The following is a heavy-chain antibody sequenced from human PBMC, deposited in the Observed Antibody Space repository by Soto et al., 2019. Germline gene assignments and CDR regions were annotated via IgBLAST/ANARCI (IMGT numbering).Heavy chain of an antibody. CDR2: ISWDGNNK. V-gene: IGHV3-30*18. CDR1: GFTFSSYG. Sequence: QVQVVESGGGEVQPGRSLRLSCAASGFTFSSYGMHWVRQAPGKGLEWVAIISWDGNNKYYADSVRGRFTISRDTSKNTLFLQMNSLRAEDTAVYYCAKGGSSSARYFDRWGQGTLVTVSS. J-gene: IGHJ5*02. CDR3: AKGGSSSARYFDR. D-gene: IGHD6-6*01.